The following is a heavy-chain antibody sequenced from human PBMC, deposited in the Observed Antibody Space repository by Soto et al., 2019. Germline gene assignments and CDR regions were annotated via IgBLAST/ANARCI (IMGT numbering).Heavy chain of an antibody. Sequence: QVQLVQSGAEVKKPGSSVKVSCKASGGTFSSYAISWVRQAPGQGLEWMGGIIPIFGTANYAQKFQGRVTITVDESTSTAYMELSSLRSEDTAVYYCARDLNLVDFWSGYFVYYYGMDVWGQGTTVTVSS. J-gene: IGHJ6*02. CDR1: GGTFSSYA. V-gene: IGHV1-69*01. CDR2: IIPIFGTA. D-gene: IGHD3-3*01. CDR3: ARDLNLVDFWSGYFVYYYGMDV.